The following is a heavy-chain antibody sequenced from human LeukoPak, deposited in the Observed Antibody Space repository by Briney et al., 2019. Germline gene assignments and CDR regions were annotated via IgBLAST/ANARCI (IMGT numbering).Heavy chain of an antibody. CDR2: ISSSISSTI. V-gene: IGHV3-48*01. J-gene: IGHJ4*02. D-gene: IGHD6-19*01. CDR3: ARVSTIEVRH. Sequence: GGSLRLSCAASGFTISNYNMNWVRQPPGKGLEWVSYISSSISSTIYYADSVKGRFTISRDNARNSLYLQMNSLRAEDTAIYYCARVSTIEVRHWGQGTLVTVSS. CDR1: GFTISNYN.